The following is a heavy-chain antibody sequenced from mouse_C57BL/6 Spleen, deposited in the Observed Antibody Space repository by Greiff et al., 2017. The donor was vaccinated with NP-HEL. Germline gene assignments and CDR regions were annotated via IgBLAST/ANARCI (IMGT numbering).Heavy chain of an antibody. CDR3: AVTGTFDY. Sequence: QVHVKQSGAELARPGASVKMSCKASGYTFTSYTMHWVKQRPGQGLEWIGYINPSSGYTKYNQKFKDKATLTADKSSSTAYMQLSSLTSEDSAVYYCAVTGTFDYWGQGTTLTVSS. J-gene: IGHJ2*01. V-gene: IGHV1-4*01. D-gene: IGHD4-1*01. CDR2: INPSSGYT. CDR1: GYTFTSYT.